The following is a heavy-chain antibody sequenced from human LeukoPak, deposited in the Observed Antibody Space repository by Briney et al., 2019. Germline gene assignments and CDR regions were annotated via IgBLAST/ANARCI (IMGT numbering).Heavy chain of an antibody. V-gene: IGHV4-39*01. D-gene: IGHD3-3*01. CDR1: GGPISSSSYY. CDR2: IYYSGST. Sequence: SETLSLTCTVSGGPISSSSYYWGWIRQPPGKGLEWIGSIYYSGSTYYNPSLKSRVTISVDTSKNQFSLKLSSVTAADTAVYYCARLDRNYDFWSGYYRDFDYWGQGTLVTVSS. J-gene: IGHJ4*02. CDR3: ARLDRNYDFWSGYYRDFDY.